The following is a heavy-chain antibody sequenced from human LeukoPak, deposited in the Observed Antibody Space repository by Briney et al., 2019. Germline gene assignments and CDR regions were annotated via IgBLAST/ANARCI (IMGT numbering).Heavy chain of an antibody. CDR1: GFTFSTFT. Sequence: GGSLRLSCAVSGFTFSTFTMNWVRQAPGKGLEWVSSISGGSSFIYYADSVQGRFSISRDNAKNSLFLQLNSLRVEYTAVYYCARLYNSGRNVWGQGTMVTVSS. CDR2: ISGGSSFI. D-gene: IGHD3-10*01. CDR3: ARLYNSGRNV. J-gene: IGHJ3*01. V-gene: IGHV3-21*01.